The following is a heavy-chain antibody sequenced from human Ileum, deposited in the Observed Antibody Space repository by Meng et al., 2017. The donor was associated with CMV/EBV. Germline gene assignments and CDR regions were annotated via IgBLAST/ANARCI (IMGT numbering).Heavy chain of an antibody. V-gene: IGHV3-66*02. CDR1: GFNVTTNY. D-gene: IGHD3-10*01. Sequence: GESLKISCTGSGFNVTTNYMSWVRQAPGKGPEWVSVIYAGGSTYLAGSVKGRFTVSRDNSRNTVYLHMTSLGPEDTAVYYCARQFTLLWFAGFGPWGQGTLVTGSS. CDR3: ARQFTLLWFAGFGP. J-gene: IGHJ5*02. CDR2: IYAGGST.